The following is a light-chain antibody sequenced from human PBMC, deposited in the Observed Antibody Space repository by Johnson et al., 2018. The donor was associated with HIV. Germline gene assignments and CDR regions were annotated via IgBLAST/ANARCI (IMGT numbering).Light chain of an antibody. Sequence: QSVLTQPPSVSAAPGQKVNISCSGGSSNIGNNYVSWYQQFPGTAPKLLIYENNKRPSGIPDRFSASKSDTSATLGITGLQTGDEANYYCGTWDGGLSIYVFGTGTEVTVL. CDR3: GTWDGGLSIYV. J-gene: IGLJ1*01. V-gene: IGLV1-51*02. CDR2: ENN. CDR1: SSNIGNNY.